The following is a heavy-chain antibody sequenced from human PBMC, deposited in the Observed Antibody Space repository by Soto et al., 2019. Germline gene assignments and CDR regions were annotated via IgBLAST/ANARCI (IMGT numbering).Heavy chain of an antibody. CDR1: GGTFSSYA. V-gene: IGHV1-69*13. D-gene: IGHD2-15*01. CDR2: IIPIFGTA. Sequence: GASGKVSCKASGGTFSSYAISWVRQAPGQGLEWMGGIIPIFGTANYAQKFQGRVTITADESTSTAYMELSSLRSEDTAVYYCADCSGGSCYSGMGWFDPWGQGTLVTVYS. CDR3: ADCSGGSCYSGMGWFDP. J-gene: IGHJ5*02.